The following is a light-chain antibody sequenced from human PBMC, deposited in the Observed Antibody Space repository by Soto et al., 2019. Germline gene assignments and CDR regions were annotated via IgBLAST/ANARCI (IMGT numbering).Light chain of an antibody. V-gene: IGLV1-47*01. CDR1: SSNIGSNY. CDR3: CSYPGSHTWV. J-gene: IGLJ3*02. Sequence: QSVLTQPPSASGTPGQRVNISCSGSSSNIGSNYVYWYRQFPGTAPKLLIQRNNQRPSGVPARFSGSKSGTSASLAISGLRSEDEADYYCCSYPGSHTWVFGGGTKLTVL. CDR2: RNN.